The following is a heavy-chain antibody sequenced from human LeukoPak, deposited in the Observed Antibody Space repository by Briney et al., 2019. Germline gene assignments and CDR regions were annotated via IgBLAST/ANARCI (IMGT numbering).Heavy chain of an antibody. Sequence: ASVKVSCKASGYTFTSYYMHWVRQAPGQGLEWMGIINPSGGSTSYAQKFQGRVTMTRDTSTNTVYIELSSLRSEDTAVYYCARDILPSYSGYDRTLPDYWGQGTLVTVSS. CDR1: GYTFTSYY. CDR3: ARDILPSYSGYDRTLPDY. J-gene: IGHJ4*02. D-gene: IGHD5-12*01. V-gene: IGHV1-46*01. CDR2: INPSGGST.